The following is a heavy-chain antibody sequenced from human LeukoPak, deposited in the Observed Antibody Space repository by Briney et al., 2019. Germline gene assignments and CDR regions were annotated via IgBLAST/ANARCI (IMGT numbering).Heavy chain of an antibody. D-gene: IGHD4-17*01. CDR3: ATKGADGDWFDP. J-gene: IGHJ5*02. V-gene: IGHV1-24*01. CDR2: FDPEDGET. Sequence: ASVKVSCKVFGYTLTELSMHWVRQAPGKGLEWMGGFDPEDGETIYAQKFQGRVTMTEDTSTDTAYMELSSLRSEDTAVYYCATKGADGDWFDPWGQGTLVTVSS. CDR1: GYTLTELS.